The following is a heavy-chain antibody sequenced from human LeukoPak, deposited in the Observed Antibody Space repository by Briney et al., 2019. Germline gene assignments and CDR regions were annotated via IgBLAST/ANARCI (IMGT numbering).Heavy chain of an antibody. CDR2: IYSGGST. Sequence: PGRSLRLSCAASGFTVSSNFMSWVRQTPGKGLGWVSVIYSGGSTSYTDSVKGRFSISRDSSKNTLYPQMNSLRAEDTAMYYCARVRDFWTGSRRDDALDIWGQGTMVTVSS. D-gene: IGHD3/OR15-3a*01. CDR3: ARVRDFWTGSRRDDALDI. CDR1: GFTVSSNF. V-gene: IGHV3-53*01. J-gene: IGHJ3*02.